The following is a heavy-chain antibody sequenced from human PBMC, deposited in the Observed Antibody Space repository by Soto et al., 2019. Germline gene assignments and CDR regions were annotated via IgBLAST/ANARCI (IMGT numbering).Heavy chain of an antibody. V-gene: IGHV1-69*14. Sequence: QVQLVQSGAEVKKPGSSVKVSCKASGGTFSSYAISWVRQAPGQGLEWMGGIIPIFGTANYAQKFQGRVTMXXDXSTXTAYMELSSLRSEDTAVYYCATRAGQLVSQDAFDIWGQGTMVTVSS. CDR1: GGTFSSYA. CDR2: IIPIFGTA. D-gene: IGHD6-6*01. CDR3: ATRAGQLVSQDAFDI. J-gene: IGHJ3*02.